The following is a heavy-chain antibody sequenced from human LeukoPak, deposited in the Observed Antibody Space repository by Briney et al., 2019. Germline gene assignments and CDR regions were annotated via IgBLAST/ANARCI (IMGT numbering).Heavy chain of an antibody. Sequence: SVKVSCKASGGTFSSYAISWVRQAPGQGLEWMGRIIPILGIANYAQKFQGRVTITADKSTSTAYMELSSLRSEDTAVYYCARDDTYYYDSSGYYSFDYWGQGTLATVSS. J-gene: IGHJ4*02. V-gene: IGHV1-69*04. D-gene: IGHD3-22*01. CDR3: ARDDTYYYDSSGYYSFDY. CDR2: IIPILGIA. CDR1: GGTFSSYA.